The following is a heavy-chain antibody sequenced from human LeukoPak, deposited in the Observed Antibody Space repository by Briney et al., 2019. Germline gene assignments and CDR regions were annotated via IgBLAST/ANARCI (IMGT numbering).Heavy chain of an antibody. Sequence: SVKVSCKASGGTFSSYTISWVRQAPGQGLEWMGGIIPILGIANYAQKFQGRVTITADKSTSTAYMELSSLRSEDTAVYYCARLPATGFDYWGQGTLVTVSS. D-gene: IGHD1-1*01. CDR1: GGTFSSYT. CDR3: ARLPATGFDY. CDR2: IIPILGIA. J-gene: IGHJ4*02. V-gene: IGHV1-69*10.